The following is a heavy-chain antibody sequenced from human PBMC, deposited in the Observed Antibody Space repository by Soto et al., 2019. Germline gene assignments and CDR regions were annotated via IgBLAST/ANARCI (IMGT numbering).Heavy chain of an antibody. Sequence: QAQLVQSGAEVKKPEASVKVSCKASGYSFSSYGITWVRQAPGQGLEWLGWISPYNDDTKYAQRLQGRVTMTTDTSTRTAYMDIRGLRSDDTAIYYCARGGYYDSSGARNYHYYGMDVWGQGTTVTVSS. CDR1: GYSFSSYG. V-gene: IGHV1-18*01. CDR2: ISPYNDDT. D-gene: IGHD3-22*01. CDR3: ARGGYYDSSGARNYHYYGMDV. J-gene: IGHJ6*02.